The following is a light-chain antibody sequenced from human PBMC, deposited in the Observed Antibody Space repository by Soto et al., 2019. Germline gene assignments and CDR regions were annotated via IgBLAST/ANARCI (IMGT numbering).Light chain of an antibody. CDR2: RTN. CDR1: SSNIGSQF. Sequence: QSALAQPPSASGTPGQRVTISCSGSSSNIGSQFVYWYHQVPGRAPKLLIYRTNQRPSGVPDRFAGSKYGATASLVISGLQSDDEGDYFCASWDDSLRWMFGGGTKLTVL. CDR3: ASWDDSLRWM. J-gene: IGLJ3*02. V-gene: IGLV1-47*01.